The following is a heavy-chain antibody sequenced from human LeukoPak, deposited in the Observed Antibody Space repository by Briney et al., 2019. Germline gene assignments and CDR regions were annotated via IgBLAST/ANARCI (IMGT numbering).Heavy chain of an antibody. Sequence: PSETLSLTCIVFGGSVSSTVSHWGWVRQPPGKGLEWIGSIYYTGITYYHPSLKSRVTISVDTSKNHFSLRLSSVTAADTAVYYCSRLESGNPGVDWGQGTLVTVSS. D-gene: IGHD4-23*01. J-gene: IGHJ4*02. CDR1: GGSVSSTVSH. CDR2: IYYTGIT. V-gene: IGHV4-39*02. CDR3: SRLESGNPGVD.